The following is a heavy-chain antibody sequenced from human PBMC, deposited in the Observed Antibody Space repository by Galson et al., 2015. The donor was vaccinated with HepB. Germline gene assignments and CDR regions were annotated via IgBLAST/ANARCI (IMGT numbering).Heavy chain of an antibody. CDR1: GFTFSSYA. J-gene: IGHJ4*02. CDR3: VKGGYSGSYLVYFDY. Sequence: SLRLSCAASGFTFSSYAMHWVRQAPGKGLEYVSAISSNGGSTYYADSVKGRFTISRDNSKNTLYLQMSSLRAEDTAVYYCVKGGYSGSYLVYFDYWGQGTLVTVSS. V-gene: IGHV3-64D*09. CDR2: ISSNGGST. D-gene: IGHD1-26*01.